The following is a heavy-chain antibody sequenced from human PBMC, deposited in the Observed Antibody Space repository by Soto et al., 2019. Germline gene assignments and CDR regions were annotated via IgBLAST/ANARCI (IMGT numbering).Heavy chain of an antibody. Sequence: GGSLRLSCAASGFTFDDYAMHWARQAPGKGLEWVSGISWNSGSIGYADSVKGRFTISRDNAKNSLYLQMNSLRAEDTALYYCAKDPSKGVATITGYWYFDPWGRGTLVTVSS. J-gene: IGHJ2*01. D-gene: IGHD5-12*01. CDR2: ISWNSGSI. CDR3: AKDPSKGVATITGYWYFDP. V-gene: IGHV3-9*01. CDR1: GFTFDDYA.